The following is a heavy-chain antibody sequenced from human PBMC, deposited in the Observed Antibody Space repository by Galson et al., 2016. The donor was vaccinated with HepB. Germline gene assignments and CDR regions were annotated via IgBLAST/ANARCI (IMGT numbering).Heavy chain of an antibody. Sequence: SETLSLTCAVYGESFTDYYWSWIRQSPGKGLEWIADINHRGNTNYNPSLESRVTISIDTSERQFSLKLSSVTAADTAVYYCARDGIRGANEQGYYYYYGMDVWGQGTTVTVSS. J-gene: IGHJ6*02. V-gene: IGHV4-34*01. CDR2: INHRGNT. D-gene: IGHD3-10*01. CDR3: ARDGIRGANEQGYYYYYGMDV. CDR1: GESFTDYY.